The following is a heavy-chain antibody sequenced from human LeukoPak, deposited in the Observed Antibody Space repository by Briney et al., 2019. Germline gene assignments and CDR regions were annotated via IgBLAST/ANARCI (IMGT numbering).Heavy chain of an antibody. D-gene: IGHD3-22*01. J-gene: IGHJ5*02. CDR3: ARDGRYYDSSGYYYVVFGSDWFDP. CDR1: GYSISSGYY. Sequence: PSETLSLTCTVSGYSISSGYYWGWIRQPPGKGLEWIGSIYHSGSTYYNPSLKSRVTISVDTSKNQFSLKLSSVTAADTAVYYCARDGRYYDSSGYYYVVFGSDWFDPWGQGTLVTVSS. CDR2: IYHSGST. V-gene: IGHV4-38-2*02.